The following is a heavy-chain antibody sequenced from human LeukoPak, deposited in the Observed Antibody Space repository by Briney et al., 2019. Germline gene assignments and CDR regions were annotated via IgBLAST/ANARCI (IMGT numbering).Heavy chain of an antibody. V-gene: IGHV3-30-3*01. D-gene: IGHD1-26*01. CDR1: GFTFSSYA. CDR3: ARDPIVGPPDYFDH. J-gene: IGHJ4*02. Sequence: PGGSLRLSCAASGFTFSSYAMSWVRQALGKGLEWVAVISYHGTIQYYADSVKGRFIISRDTSKKTLYLQMNSLTTEDTAVYYCARDPIVGPPDYFDHWSQGTLVTVSS. CDR2: ISYHGTIQ.